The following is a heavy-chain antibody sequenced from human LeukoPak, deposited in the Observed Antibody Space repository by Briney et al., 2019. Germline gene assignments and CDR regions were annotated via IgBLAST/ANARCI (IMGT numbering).Heavy chain of an antibody. Sequence: GGSLRLSCVASGFTFSSDAMHWVRQTPGKGLEWVAVISYDGNEKYQVDSVKGRFTISRDNSKDTLYLQMNSLTAEDTALYYCARDSNPNYFYYYMDVWGKGTTVTVSS. D-gene: IGHD1-14*01. CDR2: ISYDGNEK. CDR1: GFTFSSDA. V-gene: IGHV3-30-3*01. J-gene: IGHJ6*03. CDR3: ARDSNPNYFYYYMDV.